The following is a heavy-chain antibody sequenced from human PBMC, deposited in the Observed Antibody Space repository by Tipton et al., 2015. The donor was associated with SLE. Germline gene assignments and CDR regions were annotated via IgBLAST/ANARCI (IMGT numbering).Heavy chain of an antibody. CDR2: SGLTGNSI. Sequence: SLRLSCAASGFTFSDYYMNWIRQAPGKGLEWVASSGLTGNSIYYADSVEGRFTISRDNAKSSLYLQMNSLRAEDTAVYYCARRPDYQDSSGYSYGGFDLWGQGTLVTVSS. CDR1: GFTFSDYY. CDR3: ARRPDYQDSSGYSYGGFDL. J-gene: IGHJ4*02. D-gene: IGHD3-22*01. V-gene: IGHV3-11*01.